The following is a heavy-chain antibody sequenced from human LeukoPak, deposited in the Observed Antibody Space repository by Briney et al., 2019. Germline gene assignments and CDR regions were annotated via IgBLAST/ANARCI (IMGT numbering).Heavy chain of an antibody. Sequence: ASVKVSCKASGYTFTSYYMHWVRQAPGQGLEWMGIINPSGGSTSYAQKFQGRVTMTRDTSTSTVYMELSSLRSEDTAVYYCAGAPYYDFWSGYGFDYWGQGTLVTVSS. J-gene: IGHJ4*02. CDR1: GYTFTSYY. CDR3: AGAPYYDFWSGYGFDY. CDR2: INPSGGST. V-gene: IGHV1-46*01. D-gene: IGHD3-3*01.